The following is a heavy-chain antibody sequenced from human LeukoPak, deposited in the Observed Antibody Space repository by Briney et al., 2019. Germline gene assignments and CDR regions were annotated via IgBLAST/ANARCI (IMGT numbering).Heavy chain of an antibody. CDR3: ARDLGYSGYDSLYYYYYYMDV. J-gene: IGHJ6*03. V-gene: IGHV3-21*01. CDR1: GFTFSSYS. D-gene: IGHD5-12*01. Sequence: PGGSLRLSCAASGFTFSSYSMNWVRQAPGKGLEWVSSISSSSSYIYYADSVKGRFTISRDNAKNSLYLQMNSLRAEDTAVYYCARDLGYSGYDSLYYYYYYMDVWGKGTTVTVSS. CDR2: ISSSSSYI.